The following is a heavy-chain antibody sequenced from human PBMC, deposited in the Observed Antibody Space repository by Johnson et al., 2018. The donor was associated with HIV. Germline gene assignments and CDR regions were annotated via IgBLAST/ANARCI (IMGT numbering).Heavy chain of an antibody. CDR1: GFTVTNHY. J-gene: IGHJ3*02. CDR2: INWNGGST. D-gene: IGHD2-21*02. CDR3: ARGGAYCGGDCYHAFDI. Sequence: VQLVESGGGLIQPGGSLRLSCAASGFTVTNHYMSWVRQAPGKGLEWVSGINWNGGSTGYADSVKGRFTISRDNAKNSLYVQMNSLRAEDTALYYCARGGAYCGGDCYHAFDIWGQGTMVTVSS. V-gene: IGHV3-20*04.